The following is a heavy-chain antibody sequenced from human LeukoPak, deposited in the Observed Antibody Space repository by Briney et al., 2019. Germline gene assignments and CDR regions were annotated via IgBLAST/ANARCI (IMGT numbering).Heavy chain of an antibody. Sequence: PGGSLRLSCAASGFTFSNYGMHWVRQAPGKGLEWVALIWYDGSNKFYADSVKGRFTISRDNSRGTLYLQMSSLRAEDTAMYYCAKDYSGSYQYFQHWGQGTLVTVSA. CDR1: GFTFSNYG. J-gene: IGHJ1*01. V-gene: IGHV3-33*06. CDR3: AKDYSGSYQYFQH. D-gene: IGHD1-26*01. CDR2: IWYDGSNK.